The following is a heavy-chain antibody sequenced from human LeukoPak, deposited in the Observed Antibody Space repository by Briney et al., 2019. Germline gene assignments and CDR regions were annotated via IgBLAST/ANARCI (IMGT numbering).Heavy chain of an antibody. Sequence: SETLSLTCTVSGGSISSGGYYWSWIRQHPGKGLEWIGYIYYSGSTYYNPSLKSRVTISVDTSKYQFSLKLSSVTAADTAVYYCARAVSGHYYDSTGADYWGQGTLVTISS. D-gene: IGHD3-22*01. J-gene: IGHJ4*02. CDR2: IYYSGST. V-gene: IGHV4-31*03. CDR3: ARAVSGHYYDSTGADY. CDR1: GGSISSGGYY.